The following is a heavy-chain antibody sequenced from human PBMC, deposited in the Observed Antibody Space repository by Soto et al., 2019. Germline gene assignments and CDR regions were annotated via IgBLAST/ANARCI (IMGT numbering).Heavy chain of an antibody. V-gene: IGHV3-23*01. J-gene: IGHJ6*02. D-gene: IGHD6-13*01. Sequence: SLRLSCAASGFTFSSYAMSWVRQAPGKGLEWVSVISGSVDRTYYADSVKGRFTISRDNSKNTLYLQMNSLRAEDTAVYYCAKDLDGAAAGPAEFYGMDVWGQGTTVTVSS. CDR3: AKDLDGAAAGPAEFYGMDV. CDR1: GFTFSSYA. CDR2: ISGSVDRT.